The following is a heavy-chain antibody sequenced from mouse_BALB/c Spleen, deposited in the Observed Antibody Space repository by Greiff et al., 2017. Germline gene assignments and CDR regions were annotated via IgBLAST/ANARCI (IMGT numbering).Heavy chain of an antibody. CDR2: INPSNGGT. V-gene: IGHV1S81*02. J-gene: IGHJ4*01. CDR1: GYTFTSYY. Sequence: QVQLKQSGAELVKPGASVKLSCKASGYTFTSYYMYWVKQRPGQGLEWIGEINPSNGGTNFNEKFKSKATLTVDKSSSTAYMQLSSLTSEDSAVYYCTRSKTYAMDYWGQGTSVTVSS. D-gene: IGHD2-5*01. CDR3: TRSKTYAMDY.